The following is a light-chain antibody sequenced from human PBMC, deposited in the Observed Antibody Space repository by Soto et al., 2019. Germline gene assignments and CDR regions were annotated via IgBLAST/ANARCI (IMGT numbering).Light chain of an antibody. CDR2: DAS. J-gene: IGKJ5*01. V-gene: IGKV3-20*01. CDR1: QSVSSSY. CDR3: QQYNSYPIT. Sequence: EIVLTQSPGTLSLFPGERATLSCRASQSVSSSYLAWYQQKPGQAPRLLIYDASSRATGIPDRFSGSGSGTEFTLTISSLQPDDFATYYCQQYNSYPITFGQGTRLEIK.